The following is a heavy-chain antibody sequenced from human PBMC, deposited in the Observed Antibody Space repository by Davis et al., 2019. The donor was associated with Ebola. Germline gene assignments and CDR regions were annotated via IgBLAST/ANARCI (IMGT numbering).Heavy chain of an antibody. D-gene: IGHD6-19*01. CDR2: ISSSSSYI. CDR1: GFTFSSYS. Sequence: GESLKISCAASGFTFSSYSMNWVRQAPGKGLEWVSFISSSSSYIYYADSVKGRFTISRDNAKNSLYLQMNSLRAEDTAVYYCARGQQWLVAPFDYWGQGTLVTVSS. V-gene: IGHV3-21*01. J-gene: IGHJ4*02. CDR3: ARGQQWLVAPFDY.